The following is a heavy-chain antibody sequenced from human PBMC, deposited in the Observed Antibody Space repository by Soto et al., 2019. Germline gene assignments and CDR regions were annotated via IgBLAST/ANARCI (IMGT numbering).Heavy chain of an antibody. D-gene: IGHD2-15*01. V-gene: IGHV4-4*07. CDR2: IYTSGST. J-gene: IGHJ4*02. CDR1: GGSISSYY. CDR3: ASDGANLALAVAYFDS. Sequence: SETLSLTCPVSGGSISSYYWSWIRQPAGKGLEWIGRIYTSGSTNYNPSLKSRVTMSVDTSTNQFSLKLSSVTAADTAVYYCASDGANLALAVAYFDSWGQGTLVTVSS.